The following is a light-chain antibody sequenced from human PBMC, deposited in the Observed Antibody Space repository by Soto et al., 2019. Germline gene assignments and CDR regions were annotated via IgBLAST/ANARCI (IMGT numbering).Light chain of an antibody. J-gene: IGKJ5*01. Sequence: DIVMTQSPLSLPVTPGEPASISCRSSQSLLHIKGYNYLDWYLQKPGQSPQLLIYLGSNRASGVPDRFSGSGSGTDFTLKISRVEAEDVGVYYCMQALQTPRAFGQGTRLEIK. CDR2: LGS. CDR3: MQALQTPRA. V-gene: IGKV2-28*01. CDR1: QSLLHIKGYNY.